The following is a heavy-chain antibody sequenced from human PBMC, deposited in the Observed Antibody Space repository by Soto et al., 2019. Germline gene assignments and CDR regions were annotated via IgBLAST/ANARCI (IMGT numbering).Heavy chain of an antibody. CDR1: GGSISSSSYY. CDR3: ARHRGYSYVYYFDY. Sequence: ASETLSLTCTVSGGSISSSSYYWVWIRQPPGKGLEWIGSIYYSGSTYYNPSLKSRVTISVDTSKNQFSLKLSSVTAADTAVYYCARHRGYSYVYYFDYWGQGILVTVS. V-gene: IGHV4-39*01. CDR2: IYYSGST. J-gene: IGHJ4*02. D-gene: IGHD5-18*01.